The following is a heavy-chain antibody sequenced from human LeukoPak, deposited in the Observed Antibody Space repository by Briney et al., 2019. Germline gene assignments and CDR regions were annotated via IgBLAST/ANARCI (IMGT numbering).Heavy chain of an antibody. D-gene: IGHD6-19*01. J-gene: IGHJ3*02. CDR1: GFTFGTYN. Sequence: GGSLRLSCAASGFTFGTYNINWVRQAPGKGLEWVSSISSSSIYIYYADSVKGRFTISRDNAKNSLFLQMNSLRAEDTAVYYCARGKVAVAATDDAFEIWGQGTMVTVSS. CDR2: ISSSSIYI. V-gene: IGHV3-21*01. CDR3: ARGKVAVAATDDAFEI.